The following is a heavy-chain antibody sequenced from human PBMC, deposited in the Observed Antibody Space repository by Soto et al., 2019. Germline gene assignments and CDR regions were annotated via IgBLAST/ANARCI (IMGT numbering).Heavy chain of an antibody. D-gene: IGHD2-21*02. CDR3: ASGGVGSWVTPRYYWYFDL. V-gene: IGHV4-31*03. CDR1: GGYISSGGYY. CDR2: IYYSGST. J-gene: IGHJ2*01. Sequence: QVQLQESGPGLVKPSQTLSLTCTVSGGYISSGGYYWSWIRQHPGKGLEWIGYIYYSGSTYYNPSLKRRVTISVDTSKNQFSLKLSSVTAADTAVYYCASGGVGSWVTPRYYWYFDLWGRGTLVTVSS.